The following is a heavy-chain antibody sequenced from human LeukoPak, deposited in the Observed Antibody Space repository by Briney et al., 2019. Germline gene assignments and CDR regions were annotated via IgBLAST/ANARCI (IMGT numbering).Heavy chain of an antibody. CDR3: ARDLSGYYSPSAFDM. J-gene: IGHJ3*02. D-gene: IGHD3-22*01. CDR1: GGSISGSTYY. Sequence: SETLSLTCTVSGGSISGSTYYWGWIRQPPGKGLEWIGFMYYRGSTHYNPSLRSRVTISVDTSKNQFSLNLSSVTAADTAVYYCARDLSGYYSPSAFDMWGQGTMVTVSS. CDR2: MYYRGST. V-gene: IGHV4-39*07.